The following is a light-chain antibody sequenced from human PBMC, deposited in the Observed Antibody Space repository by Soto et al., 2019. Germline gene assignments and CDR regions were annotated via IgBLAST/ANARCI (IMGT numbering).Light chain of an antibody. J-gene: IGKJ1*01. V-gene: IGKV3-15*01. CDR1: QSVSSD. CDR3: QQYNTWHPKMA. Sequence: VVTQSPATLSVFPGETATLSCRASQSVSSDLAWYQQRPGQAPRLLIYGASTRATGIPARFRGSGSGTEFRLTISSLQSEDFATYXCQQYNTWHPKMAFGRGTKVEIK. CDR2: GAS.